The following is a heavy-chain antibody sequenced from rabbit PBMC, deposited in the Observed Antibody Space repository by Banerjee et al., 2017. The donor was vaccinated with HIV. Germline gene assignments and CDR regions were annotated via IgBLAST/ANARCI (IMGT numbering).Heavy chain of an antibody. V-gene: IGHV1S45*01. CDR2: INSSSRNVVYASWATGRFT. J-gene: IGHJ4*01. CDR1: GFSFSSSYW. D-gene: IGHD4-1*01. CDR3: ARDLAGVIGWNFNL. Sequence: QEQLEESGGDLVQPGASMTLTCTASGFSFSSSYWICWVRQAPGKGLAWIGCINSSSRNVVYASWATGRFTYYASWAKGRFTISKTSSTTVTLQMTSLTAADTATYLCARDLAGVIGWNFNLWGQGTLVTVS.